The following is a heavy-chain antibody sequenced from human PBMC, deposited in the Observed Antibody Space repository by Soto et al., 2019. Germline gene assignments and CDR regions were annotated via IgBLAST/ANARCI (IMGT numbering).Heavy chain of an antibody. Sequence: QITLKESGPTLVNPTQTLTLTCTFSGFSLSTSGVGVGWIRQPPGKALEWLALIYWNDDKRYSPSLKSRLTITKDTSKNQVVLTMTNMDPVDTATYYCALSRVAMVRGVTLDYWGQGTLVTVSS. V-gene: IGHV2-5*01. CDR2: IYWNDDK. J-gene: IGHJ4*02. CDR3: ALSRVAMVRGVTLDY. D-gene: IGHD3-10*01. CDR1: GFSLSTSGVG.